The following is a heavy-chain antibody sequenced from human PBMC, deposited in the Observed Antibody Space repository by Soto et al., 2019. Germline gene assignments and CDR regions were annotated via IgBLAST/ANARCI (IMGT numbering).Heavy chain of an antibody. D-gene: IGHD2-2*01. CDR2: INPNSGGT. V-gene: IGHV1-2*04. CDR3: AREEVVVVPAASGGGYYYYGMDV. Sequence: VASVKVSCKXSGYTFTGYYMHWVRQAPGQGLEWMGWINPNSGGTNYAQKFQGWVTMTRDTSISTAYMELSRLRSDDTAVYYCAREEVVVVPAASGGGYYYYGMDVWGQGTTVTVSS. CDR1: GYTFTGYY. J-gene: IGHJ6*02.